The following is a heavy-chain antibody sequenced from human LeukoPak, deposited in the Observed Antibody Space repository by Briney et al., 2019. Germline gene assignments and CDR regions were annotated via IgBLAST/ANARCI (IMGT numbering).Heavy chain of an antibody. D-gene: IGHD5-18*01. V-gene: IGHV4-4*07. J-gene: IGHJ4*02. Sequence: SETLSLTCTVSGGSISSYYWSWIRQPAGKGLEWIGRIYASGSTNYNPSLKSRVTISVDKSKNQFSLRLNPVTAADTAVYYCARAAGYSYGHHLDYWGQGTLVTVSS. CDR3: ARAAGYSYGHHLDY. CDR1: GGSISSYY. CDR2: IYASGST.